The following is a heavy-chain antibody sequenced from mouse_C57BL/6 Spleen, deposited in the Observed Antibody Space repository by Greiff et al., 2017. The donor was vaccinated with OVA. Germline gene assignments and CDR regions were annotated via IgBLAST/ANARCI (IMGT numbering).Heavy chain of an antibody. V-gene: IGHV1-55*01. CDR3: ARDGYDSYFDY. D-gene: IGHD2-2*01. Sequence: VQLQQSGAELVKPGASVKMSCKASGYTFTSYWITWVKQRPGQGLEWIGDIYPGSGSTNYNEKFKSKSTLTVDTSSSTAYMQLRILTSEVSAVYICARDGYDSYFDYWGQGTTLTVSS. CDR1: GYTFTSYW. J-gene: IGHJ2*01. CDR2: IYPGSGST.